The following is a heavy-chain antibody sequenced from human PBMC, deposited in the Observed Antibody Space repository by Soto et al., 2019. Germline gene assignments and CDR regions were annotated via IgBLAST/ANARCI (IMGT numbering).Heavy chain of an antibody. Sequence: GVSLSLSCAASGFTFSRYAMSWVRQAPGKGLEWVSAISSGGSSTYYADSVKGRFTISRDNSKNTLYLQMNSLRAEDTAVYYCAKFSYDSSGYLFDYWGQGTLVTVSS. J-gene: IGHJ4*02. V-gene: IGHV3-23*01. CDR2: ISSGGSST. CDR3: AKFSYDSSGYLFDY. D-gene: IGHD3-22*01. CDR1: GFTFSRYA.